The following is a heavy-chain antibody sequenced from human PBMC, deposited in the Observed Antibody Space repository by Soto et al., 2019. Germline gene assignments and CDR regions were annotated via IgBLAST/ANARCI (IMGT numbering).Heavy chain of an antibody. CDR3: ARDHGGSTWFVADYYFFRMDV. V-gene: IGHV3-48*02. Sequence: EVQLVESGGDLVQPGGSLRLSCAVSGFIFSDYTLTWVRQAPGRGLEFVSHISSSGDAIFYAESVKGRFTVSRDNAKNSLYLQMNSLRDDDTAVYFCARDHGGSTWFVADYYFFRMDVWGQGTAVTVSS. CDR1: GFIFSDYT. CDR2: ISSSGDAI. D-gene: IGHD6-13*01. J-gene: IGHJ6*02.